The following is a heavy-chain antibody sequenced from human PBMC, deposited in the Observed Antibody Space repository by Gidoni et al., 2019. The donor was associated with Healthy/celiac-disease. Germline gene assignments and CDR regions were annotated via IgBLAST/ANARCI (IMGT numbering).Heavy chain of an antibody. CDR2: ISWNSDTI. D-gene: IGHD2-2*01. J-gene: IGHJ4*02. CDR1: GFFFYDYA. V-gene: IGHV3-9*01. CDR3: TKDIGYCSSTSCLGFDY. Sequence: EVQLVESGGGLVQPGRSLRLSCAASGFFFYDYALHWVRQAPGKGLEWVSGISWNSDTIGYADSVKGRFTIARDNAKNSLYLQMNSLRPEDTALYYCTKDIGYCSSTSCLGFDYWGQGTLVTVSS.